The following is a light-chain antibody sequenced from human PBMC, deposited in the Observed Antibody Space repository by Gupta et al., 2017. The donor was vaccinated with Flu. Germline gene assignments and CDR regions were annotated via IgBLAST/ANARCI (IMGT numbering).Light chain of an antibody. V-gene: IGKV1-33*01. Sequence: DIQMTQSPSSLSASVGDRVTITCQASQDISNYLNWYQQKPGKAPKLLIYDASKLETGVPSRFSGSGSGTDFTFTISSLQPEDIATYYCQQYDNLPHSVGQGTKLEIK. CDR2: DAS. J-gene: IGKJ2*03. CDR1: QDISNY. CDR3: QQYDNLPHS.